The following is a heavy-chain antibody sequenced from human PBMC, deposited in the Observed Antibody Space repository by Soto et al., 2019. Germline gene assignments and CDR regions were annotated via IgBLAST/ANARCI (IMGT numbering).Heavy chain of an antibody. V-gene: IGHV1-3*01. J-gene: IGHJ5*02. CDR2: INAGNGNT. CDR3: ARAISGYVT. CDR1: GITFTTYA. Sequence: ASVKVSCKASGITFTTYAIHWVRQAPGQRLEWMGWINAGNGNTRYSQKFQGRVTLTRDTSASTAYMDLSSLRSEDTDIYYCARAISGYVTWGQGTLVNVSS. D-gene: IGHD5-12*01.